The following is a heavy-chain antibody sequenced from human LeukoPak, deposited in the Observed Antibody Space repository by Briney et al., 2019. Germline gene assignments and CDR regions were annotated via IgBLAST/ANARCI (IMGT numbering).Heavy chain of an antibody. CDR1: GFTFSSYG. V-gene: IGHV3-23*01. J-gene: IGHJ4*02. CDR2: IISGSGSST. D-gene: IGHD6-19*01. Sequence: AGGSLRLSCAASGFTFSSYGMSWVRQAPGKGLEWVSAIISGSGSSTYYADSVKGWFTISRDNSKNTLYLQMNSLRAEDTAVYYCAKRHSSGWYYLDYWGQGTLVTVSS. CDR3: AKRHSSGWYYLDY.